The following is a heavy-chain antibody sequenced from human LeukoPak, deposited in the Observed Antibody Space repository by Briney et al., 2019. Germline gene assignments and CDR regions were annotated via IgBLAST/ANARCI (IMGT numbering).Heavy chain of an antibody. J-gene: IGHJ4*02. CDR3: ARGVRGSGNFDY. CDR1: EFIFSSYG. CDR2: IWDDGSEK. D-gene: IGHD3-10*01. V-gene: IGHV3-33*01. Sequence: GGSLRLSCEASEFIFSSYGMHWVRQAPGKGLEWVAAIWDDGSEKYYGDSVRGRFTISRDNSKNTLYLQMDSLRAEDTAVYYCARGVRGSGNFDYWGQGTLVTVSS.